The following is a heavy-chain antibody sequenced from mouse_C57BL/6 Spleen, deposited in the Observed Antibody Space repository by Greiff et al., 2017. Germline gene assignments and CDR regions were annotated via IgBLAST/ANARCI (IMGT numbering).Heavy chain of an antibody. CDR1: GFTFTDYY. CDR3: ASYAMDY. V-gene: IGHV7-3*01. Sequence: EVKLMESGGGLVQPGGSLSLSCEASGFTFTDYYMSWVRQPPGQALEWLGFIRNKANGYTTEYSASVKGRFTISRDNSQSILYLHMNALRAEDSATYYCASYAMDYWGQGTSVTVSS. CDR2: IRNKANGYTT. J-gene: IGHJ4*01.